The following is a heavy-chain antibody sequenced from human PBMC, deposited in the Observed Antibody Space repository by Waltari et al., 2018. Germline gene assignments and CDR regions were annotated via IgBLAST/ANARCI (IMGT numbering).Heavy chain of an antibody. CDR1: GFTFSSYW. CDR3: ARTGIVATTYYFDY. J-gene: IGHJ4*02. V-gene: IGHV3-74*01. D-gene: IGHD5-12*01. Sequence: EVQLVESGGGLVQPGGSLRLSCAASGFTFSSYWMHWVRQAPGKGLVWVSRINTDGSSTSYADSVKGRFTISRDNAKNTLYLQMNSLRAEDTAVYYCARTGIVATTYYFDYWGQGTLVTVSS. CDR2: INTDGSST.